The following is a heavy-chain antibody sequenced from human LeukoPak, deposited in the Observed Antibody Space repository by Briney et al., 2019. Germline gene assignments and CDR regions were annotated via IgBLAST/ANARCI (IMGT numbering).Heavy chain of an antibody. CDR2: IYGDGPT. D-gene: IGHD3-10*01. Sequence: PGGSLRLSCAASGFTVSNDYMAWVRQAPGRGLEWVSLIYGDGPTFYTDSVEGRFTISRDNFKNTLYLQMSSLRPEDTALYYCARDRAGAQSWVALDPWGQGTLVTVSS. CDR1: GFTVSNDY. CDR3: ARDRAGAQSWVALDP. V-gene: IGHV3-66*02. J-gene: IGHJ5*02.